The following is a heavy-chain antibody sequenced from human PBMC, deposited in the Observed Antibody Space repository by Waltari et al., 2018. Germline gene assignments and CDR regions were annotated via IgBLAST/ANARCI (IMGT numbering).Heavy chain of an antibody. CDR2: INPNSGGT. CDR1: GYTFTGYY. Sequence: QVQLVQSGAEVKKPGASVKVSCKASGYTFTGYYMHWVRQAPGQGLEWMGRINPNSGGTNYAQKFQGRVTMTRDTSISTAYMELSRLRSDDTAVYYWAREDTMVQGVIIYWFDPWGQGTLVTVSS. V-gene: IGHV1-2*06. J-gene: IGHJ5*02. D-gene: IGHD3-10*01. CDR3: AREDTMVQGVIIYWFDP.